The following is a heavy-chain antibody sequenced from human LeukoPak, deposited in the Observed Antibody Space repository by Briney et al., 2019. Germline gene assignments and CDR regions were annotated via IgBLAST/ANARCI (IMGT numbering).Heavy chain of an antibody. CDR1: GFTFSSYW. CDR2: IKQDGSEK. J-gene: IGHJ6*02. CDR3: ARAMYYDFWSGYLYYYGMDV. Sequence: PGGSLRLSCAASGFTFSSYWMSWVRQAPGKGLEWVANIKQDGSEKYYVDSVKGRFTISRDNAKNSLYLQMNSLRAEDTAVYYCARAMYYDFWSGYLYYYGMDVWGQGTTVTVS. V-gene: IGHV3-7*01. D-gene: IGHD3-3*01.